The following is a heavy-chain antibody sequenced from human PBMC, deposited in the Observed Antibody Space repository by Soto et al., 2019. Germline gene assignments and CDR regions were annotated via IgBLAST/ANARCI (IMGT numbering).Heavy chain of an antibody. J-gene: IGHJ4*02. V-gene: IGHV3-23*01. CDR1: GFTFSSYA. Sequence: GGSLRLSYAASGFTFSSYAMSWFRQTPGEGLEWVSAISGSGGSTYYADSVKGRFTISRDNSKNTVYLQMNSLRAEDTAVYYCAKARGSGTPAPGSYWGQGTLVSVSS. CDR2: ISGSGGST. CDR3: AKARGSGTPAPGSY. D-gene: IGHD2-2*01.